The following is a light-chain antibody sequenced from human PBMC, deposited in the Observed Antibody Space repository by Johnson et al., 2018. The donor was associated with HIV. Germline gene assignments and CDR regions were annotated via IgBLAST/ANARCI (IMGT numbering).Light chain of an antibody. CDR2: VNN. Sequence: QSVLTQPPSVSAAPGQKVTLSCSGSSSNIGNNYVSWYQQVPGAAPKLLIYVNNRRPSGIPDRFSGSNSGTSATRGITGLQTGDEADYSCATWDSSLRTAFCGTGTKGTVL. CDR3: ATWDSSLRTAF. CDR1: SSNIGNNY. J-gene: IGLJ1*01. V-gene: IGLV1-51*01.